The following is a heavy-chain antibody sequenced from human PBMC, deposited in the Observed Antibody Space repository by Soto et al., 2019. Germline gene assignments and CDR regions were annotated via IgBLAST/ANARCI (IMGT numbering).Heavy chain of an antibody. CDR3: ARACFNGATVTACGAFDL. CDR1: GFTFSNYD. CDR2: ISYDGTNK. V-gene: IGHV3-30-3*01. J-gene: IGHJ3*01. D-gene: IGHD4-17*01. Sequence: QVQLVEAGGGVVQPGRSLSLSCTASGFTFSNYDMHWVRQAPGKGLEWVSYISYDGTNKYSVDSLKGRFTISRDNSKNTLYLRLNALRVEDTAVYYCARACFNGATVTACGAFDLWGQGTMVPVAS.